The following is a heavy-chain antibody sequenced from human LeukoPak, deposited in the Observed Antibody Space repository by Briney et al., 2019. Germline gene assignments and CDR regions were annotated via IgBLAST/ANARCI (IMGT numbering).Heavy chain of an antibody. CDR3: TTKVVRGNSGDDYDD. V-gene: IGHV3-30*03. CDR2: ISSDGNDK. Sequence: GGSLRLSCAASGVTFRSYGMHWVRQAPGKGLEWVALISSDGNDKLYGDSVRGRFTISRDDSKSTLYLQMNSLRAEDTAVYYCTTKVVRGNSGDDYDDWGQEPWSPSPQ. CDR1: GVTFRSYG. J-gene: IGHJ4*01. D-gene: IGHD5-12*01.